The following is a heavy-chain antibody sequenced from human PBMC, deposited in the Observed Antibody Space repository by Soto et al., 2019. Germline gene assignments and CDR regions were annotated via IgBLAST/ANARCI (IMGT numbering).Heavy chain of an antibody. V-gene: IGHV1-18*01. D-gene: IGHD3-22*01. CDR3: ARDLGYDSSGYYTYYFDY. J-gene: IGHJ4*01. CDR1: GYTFTRNG. Sequence: ASVKVSCKASGYTFTRNGISWVRQAPGQGLEWMGWISTYNGHTNYAQKLQGRVTMTTDTSTSTAYMELRSLRSDDTAVYYCARDLGYDSSGYYTYYFDYWG. CDR2: ISTYNGHT.